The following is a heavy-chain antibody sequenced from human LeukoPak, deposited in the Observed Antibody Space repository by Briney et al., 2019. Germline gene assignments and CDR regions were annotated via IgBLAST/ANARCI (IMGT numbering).Heavy chain of an antibody. CDR2: ISGSGDTT. CDR1: GFTFSSYA. J-gene: IGHJ6*03. Sequence: GGSLRLSCAASGFTFSSYAMSWVRQAPGGGPEWVSAISGSGDTTFHADSVKGRFTTSRDNSKNTLSLQMSGLRVEDSAVYFCAKDTSAWWYHRAYMNVWGTGTTVTVSS. D-gene: IGHD2-15*01. CDR3: AKDTSAWWYHRAYMNV. V-gene: IGHV3-23*01.